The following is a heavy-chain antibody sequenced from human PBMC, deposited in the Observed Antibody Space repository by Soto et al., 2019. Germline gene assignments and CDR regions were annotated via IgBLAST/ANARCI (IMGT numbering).Heavy chain of an antibody. D-gene: IGHD2-21*02. Sequence: QVQLVESGGGVVQPGASLRLSCEVSGLTFNTSGMHWVRQGPGKGLEWLAVISYDGATQYYGDTVKGRFTISRDNSKNTLFLHMGRLRAEDTAMYYCATKARVTNYLYYGMDVWGLGTTVTVSS. CDR3: ATKARVTNYLYYGMDV. CDR2: ISYDGATQ. J-gene: IGHJ6*02. CDR1: GLTFNTSG. V-gene: IGHV3-30*03.